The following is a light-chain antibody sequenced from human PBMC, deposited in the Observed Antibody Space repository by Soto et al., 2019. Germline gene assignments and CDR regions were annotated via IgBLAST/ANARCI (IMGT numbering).Light chain of an antibody. Sequence: EIVMTQSPATLSVSPGERATLSCRASQSVSSNLAWYQQKPGQAPSLLIYGASTRATGIPARFSGSGSGTEFTLTISSLQSEDFAVYYCHQYNNWPYTFGQGTKVDIK. CDR3: HQYNNWPYT. V-gene: IGKV3-15*01. CDR1: QSVSSN. CDR2: GAS. J-gene: IGKJ2*01.